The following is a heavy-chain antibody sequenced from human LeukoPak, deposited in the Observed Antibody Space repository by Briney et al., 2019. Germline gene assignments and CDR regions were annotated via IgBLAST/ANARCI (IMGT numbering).Heavy chain of an antibody. D-gene: IGHD6-19*01. J-gene: IGHJ4*02. Sequence: GGSLRLSCAASGFTFSSYAMHWVRQAPGKGLEWVAVISYDGSNKYYADSVKGRFTISRDNSKNTLYLQMNSLRAEDTAVYYCANLGGQQWLVRGVDYWGQGTLVTVSS. CDR2: ISYDGSNK. CDR1: GFTFSSYA. V-gene: IGHV3-30-3*01. CDR3: ANLGGQQWLVRGVDY.